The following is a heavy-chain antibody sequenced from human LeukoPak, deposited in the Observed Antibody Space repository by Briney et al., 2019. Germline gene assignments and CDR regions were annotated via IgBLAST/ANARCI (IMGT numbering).Heavy chain of an antibody. J-gene: IGHJ6*03. V-gene: IGHV3-30*02. CDR3: AKGSTPYTLEWLSLYYYYYMDV. Sequence: GGPLRLSCAASGFTFSTYGMHWVRQAPGKGLEWVSFLRYDGSNKYYADSVKGRFTISRDNSKNTLYLQMNSLRAEDTAVYYCAKGSTPYTLEWLSLYYYYYMDVWGKGTTVTVSS. CDR1: GFTFSTYG. CDR2: LRYDGSNK. D-gene: IGHD3-3*01.